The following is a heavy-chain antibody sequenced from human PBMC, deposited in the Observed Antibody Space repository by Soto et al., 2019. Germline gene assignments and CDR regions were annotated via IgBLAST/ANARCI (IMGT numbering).Heavy chain of an antibody. D-gene: IGHD3-16*01. J-gene: IGHJ1*01. CDR3: ARDRGGGAFQH. Sequence: EVQLVESGEGLVHPGGSLRLSCAASGFTFSSHTMNWVRQAPGKGLKWISYISISGSTVYYADSVKGRFTISRDNAKNSGFLKMNRRRDEDPAIYFCARDRGGGAFQHWGQGILVTVSS. CDR2: ISISGSTV. V-gene: IGHV3-48*02. CDR1: GFTFSSHT.